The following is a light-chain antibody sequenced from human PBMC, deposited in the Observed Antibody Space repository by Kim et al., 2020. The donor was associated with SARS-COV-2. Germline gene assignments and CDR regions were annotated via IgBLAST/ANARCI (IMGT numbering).Light chain of an antibody. CDR1: QSVLYSSNNKNY. CDR2: WAS. CDR3: QQYYSTPIT. J-gene: IGKJ5*01. V-gene: IGKV4-1*01. Sequence: ATNNCKSSQSVLYSSNNKNYLAWYQQKPGQPPKLLIYWASTREAGVPDRFSGSGSGTDFTLTISSLQAEDVAVYYCQQYYSTPITFGQGTRLEIK.